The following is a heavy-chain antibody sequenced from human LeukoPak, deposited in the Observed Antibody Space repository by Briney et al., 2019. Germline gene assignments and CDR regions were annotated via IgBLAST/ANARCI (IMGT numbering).Heavy chain of an antibody. J-gene: IGHJ4*02. D-gene: IGHD4-23*01. CDR2: INPSGGST. CDR1: GYTFANHY. V-gene: IGHV1-46*01. Sequence: ASVKVSCKASGYTFANHYMHWVRQAPGQGLEWMGMINPSGGSTSYPQKFQGRFTMTRDTSTTTVHMELSSLTLEDTAVYYCARGRWGATFSLDYWGQGSLVTVSS. CDR3: ARGRWGATFSLDY.